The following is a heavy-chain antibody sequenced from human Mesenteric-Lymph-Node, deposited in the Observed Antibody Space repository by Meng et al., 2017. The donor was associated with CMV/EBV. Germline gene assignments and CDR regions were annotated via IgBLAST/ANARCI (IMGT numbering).Heavy chain of an antibody. V-gene: IGHV3-48*04. CDR1: GFTFSSYS. D-gene: IGHD2-2*01. CDR2: ISSSSSTI. CDR3: ARGGYCSSSTCYGLPDDY. J-gene: IGHJ4*02. Sequence: GGSLRLSCAASGFTFSSYSMNWVRQAPGKGLEWVSYISSSSSTIYYADSVKGRFTISRDNAKNSLYLQMNSLRAEDTAVYYCARGGYCSSSTCYGLPDDYWGQGTLVTVSS.